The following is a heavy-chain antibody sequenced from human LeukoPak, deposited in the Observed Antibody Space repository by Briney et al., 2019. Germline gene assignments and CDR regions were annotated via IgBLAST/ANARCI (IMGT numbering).Heavy chain of an antibody. CDR3: ARGAMVRGVTTNYYYYYMDV. D-gene: IGHD3-10*01. CDR2: IKQDGSEK. CDR1: GFTFSSYW. J-gene: IGHJ6*03. V-gene: IGHV3-7*01. Sequence: GGSLRLSCAASGFTFSSYWMSWVRQAPGKGLEWVANIKQDGSEKYYVDSVKGRFTISRDNAKNSLYLQMNRLRAEDTAVYYCARGAMVRGVTTNYYYYYMDVWGKGTTVT.